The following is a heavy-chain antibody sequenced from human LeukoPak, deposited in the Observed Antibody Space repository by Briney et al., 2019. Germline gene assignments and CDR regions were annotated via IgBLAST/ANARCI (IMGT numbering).Heavy chain of an antibody. CDR1: GISLSNYG. J-gene: IGHJ4*02. Sequence: GSLRLSCVVSGISLSNYGMTWVRQAPGKGLEWIGSIYYSGSTYYNPSLKSRVTISVDTSKNQFSLKLSSVTAADTAVYYCARAYSGDYGYWGQGTLVTVSS. CDR3: ARAYSGDYGY. D-gene: IGHD4-17*01. V-gene: IGHV4-39*07. CDR2: IYYSGST.